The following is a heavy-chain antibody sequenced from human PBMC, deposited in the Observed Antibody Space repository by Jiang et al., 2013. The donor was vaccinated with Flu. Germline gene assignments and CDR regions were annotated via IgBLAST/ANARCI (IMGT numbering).Heavy chain of an antibody. J-gene: IGHJ4*02. CDR2: IYPGDSDT. V-gene: IGHV5-51*01. Sequence: SCKGSGYSFTSYWIGWVRQMPGKGLEWMGIIYPGDSDTRYSPSFQGQVTISADKSISTAYLQWSSLKASDTAMYYCARQGFGDYVWGSYRYQYPNVDYWGQGTLVTVSS. D-gene: IGHD3-16*02. CDR3: ARQGFGDYVWGSYRYQYPNVDY. CDR1: GYSFTSYW.